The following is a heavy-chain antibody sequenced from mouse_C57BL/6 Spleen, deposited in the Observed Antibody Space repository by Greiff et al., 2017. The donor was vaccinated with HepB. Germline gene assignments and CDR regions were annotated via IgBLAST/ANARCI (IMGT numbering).Heavy chain of an antibody. CDR3: TTNGYEAY. Sequence: EVQLQQSGAELVRPGASVKLSCTASGFNIKDYYMHWVKQRPEQGLEWIGRIDPEDGDTEYAPKFQGKATMTADTSSNPAYLQRSSLTSEDTAVYYCTTNGYEAYWGQGTLVTVSA. J-gene: IGHJ3*01. CDR1: GFNIKDYY. D-gene: IGHD2-2*01. V-gene: IGHV14-1*01. CDR2: IDPEDGDT.